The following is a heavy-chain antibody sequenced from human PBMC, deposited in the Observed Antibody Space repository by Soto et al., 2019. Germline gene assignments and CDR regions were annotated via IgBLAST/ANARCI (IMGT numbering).Heavy chain of an antibody. CDR2: VSGSGTGT. CDR1: KFTFSSYA. D-gene: IGHD6-13*01. CDR3: AKGASSSWTYFYYYYMDV. Sequence: VQLLESGGGLVQPGGSLRLSCAASKFTFSSYAMSWVRQAPGKGLEWVSGVSGSGTGTLYADSVKGRFTTSRDNSKNTLYLQMNSLRAEDTAVYYCAKGASSSWTYFYYYYMDVWGKGTTVTVSS. J-gene: IGHJ6*03. V-gene: IGHV3-23*01.